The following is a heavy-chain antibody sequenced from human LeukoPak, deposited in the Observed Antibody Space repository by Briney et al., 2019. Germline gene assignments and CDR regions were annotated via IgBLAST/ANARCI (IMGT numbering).Heavy chain of an antibody. CDR2: IGSKAYGGTT. D-gene: IGHD5-12*01. CDR3: TRARTGSGYEYYFDY. CDR1: GFTFGDYA. Sequence: PGGCLGLSCTASGFTFGDYAMTWVRQAPGKGLEWVGFIGSKAYGGTTEYAASVKGRFTISRDDSKSIAYLQMNSLRTEDTAVYYCTRARTGSGYEYYFDYWGQGTLVTVSS. J-gene: IGHJ4*02. V-gene: IGHV3-49*04.